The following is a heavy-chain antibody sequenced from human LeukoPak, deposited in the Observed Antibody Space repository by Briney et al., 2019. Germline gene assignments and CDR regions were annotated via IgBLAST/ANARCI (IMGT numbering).Heavy chain of an antibody. CDR2: INSDGSST. J-gene: IGHJ5*02. CDR3: ARDGRPYYYDSSGYYTGYNWFDP. V-gene: IGHV3-74*01. Sequence: TGGSLRLSCAASGFTFSSYWMHWVRQAPGKGLVWVSRINSDGSSTSYADSVKGRFTISRDNAKNTLYLQMNSPRAEDTAVYYCARDGRPYYYDSSGYYTGYNWFDPWGQGTLVTVSS. CDR1: GFTFSSYW. D-gene: IGHD3-22*01.